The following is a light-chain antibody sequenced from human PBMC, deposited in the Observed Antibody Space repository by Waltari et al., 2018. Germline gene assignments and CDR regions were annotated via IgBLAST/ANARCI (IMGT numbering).Light chain of an antibody. Sequence: QSALTQPASVSGSPGQSITISCTGSSSDGGHFNLVSWYQLHPGNAPKLLIFDATKRPSGISYHFSGSKSGNTASLTISGLQAEDEADYFCCSYAGSSSPRLFGGGTKLSVL. CDR1: SSDGGHFNL. V-gene: IGLV2-23*01. J-gene: IGLJ3*02. CDR2: DAT. CDR3: CSYAGSSSPRL.